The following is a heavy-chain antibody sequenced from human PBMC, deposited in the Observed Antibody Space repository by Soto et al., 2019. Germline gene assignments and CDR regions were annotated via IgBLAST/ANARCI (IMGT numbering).Heavy chain of an antibody. CDR3: ARGVVVPAAMHTLGYYYYGMDV. J-gene: IGHJ6*02. V-gene: IGHV1-69*06. D-gene: IGHD2-2*01. CDR2: IIPIFGTA. Sequence: ASVKVSCKASGGTFSSYAISWVRQAPGQGLEWMGGIIPIFGTANCAQKFQGRVTITADKSTSTAYMELSSLRSEDTAVYYCARGVVVPAAMHTLGYYYYGMDVWGQGTTVTVS. CDR1: GGTFSSYA.